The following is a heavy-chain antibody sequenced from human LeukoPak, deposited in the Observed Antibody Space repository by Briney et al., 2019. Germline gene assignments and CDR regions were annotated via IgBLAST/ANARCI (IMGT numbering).Heavy chain of an antibody. D-gene: IGHD6-19*01. V-gene: IGHV3-74*01. CDR3: ARGKYSSGWFDY. CDR2: INSDGSST. CDR1: GFTFSSYG. J-gene: IGHJ4*02. Sequence: GGSLRLSCAAPGFTFSSYGMHWVRQAPGKGLVWVSRINSDGSSTSHADSVKGRFTISRDNAKNSLYLQMNSLRAEDTAVYYCARGKYSSGWFDYGAREPWSPSPQ.